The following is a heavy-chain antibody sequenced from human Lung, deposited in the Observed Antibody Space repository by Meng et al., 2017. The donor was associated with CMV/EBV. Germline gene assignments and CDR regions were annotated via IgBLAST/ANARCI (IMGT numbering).Heavy chain of an antibody. CDR1: GYTFTSYG. Sequence: ASVXVSCKASGYTFTSYGISWVRQAPGQGLEWMGWISAYNGNTNYAQKLQGRVTMTTDTSTSKAYTELRSLRSDDTAVYYCARDLNGFDPWGQGTLVTVSS. CDR2: ISAYNGNT. CDR3: ARDLNGFDP. V-gene: IGHV1-18*01. J-gene: IGHJ5*02.